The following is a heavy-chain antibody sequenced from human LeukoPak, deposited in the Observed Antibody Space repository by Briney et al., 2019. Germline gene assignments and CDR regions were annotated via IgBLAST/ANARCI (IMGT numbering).Heavy chain of an antibody. V-gene: IGHV4-34*01. Sequence: SETLSLTCAVYGGSFSGYYWSWIRQPPEKGLEWIGEINHSGSTNYNPSLKSRVTISVDTSKNQFSLKLSSVTAADTAVYYCASARYDYVWGSYRYWGQGTLVTVSS. D-gene: IGHD3-16*02. CDR1: GGSFSGYY. CDR3: ASARYDYVWGSYRY. J-gene: IGHJ4*02. CDR2: INHSGST.